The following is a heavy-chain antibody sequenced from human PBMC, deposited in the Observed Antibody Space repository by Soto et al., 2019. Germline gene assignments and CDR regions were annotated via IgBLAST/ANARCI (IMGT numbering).Heavy chain of an antibody. CDR1: GFTVSNNY. CDR3: ATYTSLDY. V-gene: IGHV3-53*02. Sequence: EVQLVETGGGLIQPGGSLRLSCAASGFTVSNNYMSWVRQAPGKGLEWVSLIYSGGSTLYADSVKGRFTISRDNSKNTLFLQMNSLRAEDTAVYFCATYTSLDYWGQGTLVTVSS. D-gene: IGHD2-2*02. CDR2: IYSGGST. J-gene: IGHJ4*02.